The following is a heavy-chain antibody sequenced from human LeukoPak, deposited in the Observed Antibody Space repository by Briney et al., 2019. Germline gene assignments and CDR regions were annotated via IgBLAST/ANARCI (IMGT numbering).Heavy chain of an antibody. V-gene: IGHV3-23*01. J-gene: IGHJ4*02. Sequence: PGGSLRLSCAASGFTFSPYAMSWVRQAPGKGLEWVSVISGSGSGTYYAVSVMGRFTISRDNSKNTLYLQMNSLRADDTAVYYYAKGRPHHRDYLDYWGQGTLVTVSS. D-gene: IGHD3-10*01. CDR2: ISGSGSGT. CDR3: AKGRPHHRDYLDY. CDR1: GFTFSPYA.